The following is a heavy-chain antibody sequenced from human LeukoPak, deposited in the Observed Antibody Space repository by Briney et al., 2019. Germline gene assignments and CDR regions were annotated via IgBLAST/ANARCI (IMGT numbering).Heavy chain of an antibody. CDR1: GGSFSGYY. CDR2: INHRGST. J-gene: IGHJ4*02. V-gene: IGHV4-34*01. D-gene: IGHD1-1*01. Sequence: PSETLSLTCAVYGGSFSGYYWSWIRQPPGKGLEWIGEINHRGSTNYNPSLKSRVTISVDTSKNQFSLKLSSVTAADTAVYYCARGIGGTWGQGTLVTVSS. CDR3: ARGIGGT.